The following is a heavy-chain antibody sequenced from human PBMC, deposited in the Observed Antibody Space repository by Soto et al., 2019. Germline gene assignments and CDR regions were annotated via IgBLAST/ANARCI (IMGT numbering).Heavy chain of an antibody. CDR2: ISGSGIST. V-gene: IGHV3-23*01. Sequence: DVPPLESGGGLVQPGGSLRLSCAASGFTFRSYAMSWVRQAPGKGLEWVSGISGSGISTHYADSVKGRFTVSRDNSKNTLYLQMNSLRAEDTAVYNCAKEPVGPDWYFDLWGRGTLVTVSS. CDR3: AKEPVGPDWYFDL. CDR1: GFTFRSYA. J-gene: IGHJ2*01.